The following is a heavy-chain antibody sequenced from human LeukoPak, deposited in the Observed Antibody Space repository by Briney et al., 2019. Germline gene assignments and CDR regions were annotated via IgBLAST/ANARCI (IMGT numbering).Heavy chain of an antibody. CDR1: GFTFTSYT. J-gene: IGHJ4*02. CDR3: AKMGVVAARPGTFDY. Sequence: GGSLRLSCAASGFTFTSYTMNWVRQAPGKGLEWISYIRTSGGVVSYTDSVRGRFTISTDSAKNSLYLQMNSLRAEDTAVYYCAKMGVVAARPGTFDYWGQGTLVTVSS. V-gene: IGHV3-48*01. D-gene: IGHD6-6*01. CDR2: IRTSGGVV.